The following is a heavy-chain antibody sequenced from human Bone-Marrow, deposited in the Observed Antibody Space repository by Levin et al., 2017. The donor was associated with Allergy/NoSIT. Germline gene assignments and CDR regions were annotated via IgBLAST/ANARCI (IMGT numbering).Heavy chain of an antibody. CDR3: AGEPNSPYYYHYGLEV. CDR2: IYYDGSA. V-gene: IGHV4-39*07. Sequence: SETLSLTCTVSGGSIRDDSYYWAWVRQPPGKGLEWVGSIYYDGSAYYNPSLKTRLTISVDTSKNQFSLRVNSVTAADTAVYYCAGEPNSPYYYHYGLEVWGPGTTVTVSS. J-gene: IGHJ6*02. CDR1: GGSIRDDSYY. D-gene: IGHD2/OR15-2a*01.